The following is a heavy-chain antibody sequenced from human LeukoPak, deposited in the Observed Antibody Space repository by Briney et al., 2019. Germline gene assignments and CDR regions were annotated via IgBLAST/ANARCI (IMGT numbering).Heavy chain of an antibody. CDR1: GGSMSRYY. CDR3: ARATSVYDLSLKYYYYMDV. J-gene: IGHJ6*03. Sequence: PSETLSLTCTVSGGSMSRYYWSWIRQPAGEGVEWLGRINTSGNTKYNPSRESRVTMSVDKSKNQFSLKLSSVTAADTAVYYCARATSVYDLSLKYYYYMDVWGKGTTVTVSS. CDR2: INTSGNT. V-gene: IGHV4-4*07. D-gene: IGHD3-3*01.